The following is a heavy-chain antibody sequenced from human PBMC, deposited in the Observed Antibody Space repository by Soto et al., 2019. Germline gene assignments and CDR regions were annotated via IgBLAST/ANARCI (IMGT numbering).Heavy chain of an antibody. CDR2: IYYSGST. J-gene: IGHJ5*02. D-gene: IGHD2-2*01. V-gene: IGHV4-30-4*01. Sequence: QVQLQESGPGLVKPSQTLSLTCTVSGGSISSGDYYWSWIRQPPGKGLEWIGNIYYSGSTYYNRYLKSRVTISVDTSKNQFSLTLRSVTAADTAVYYCARGGYCISTSCQHILYNWFDPWGQGTLVTVSS. CDR3: ARGGYCISTSCQHILYNWFDP. CDR1: GGSISSGDYY.